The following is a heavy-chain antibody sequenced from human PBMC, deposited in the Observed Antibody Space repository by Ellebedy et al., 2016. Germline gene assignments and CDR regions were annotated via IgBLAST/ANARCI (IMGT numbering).Heavy chain of an antibody. CDR3: ARAPSGWYASGSGY. CDR1: GYTFTSYA. J-gene: IGHJ4*02. CDR2: INAGNGNT. D-gene: IGHD6-19*01. V-gene: IGHV1-3*01. Sequence: ASVKVSCKASGYTFTSYAMHWVRQAPGQRLEWMGWINAGNGNTKYSQKFQGRVTITRDTSARTAYMELSSLRSEDTAVYYCARAPSGWYASGSGYWGQGTLVTVSS.